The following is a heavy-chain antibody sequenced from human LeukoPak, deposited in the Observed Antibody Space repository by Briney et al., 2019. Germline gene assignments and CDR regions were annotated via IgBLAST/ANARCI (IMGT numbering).Heavy chain of an antibody. D-gene: IGHD3-22*01. J-gene: IGHJ3*02. CDR2: ISAYNSDT. CDR1: GYTITSYG. Sequence: APVKVSCKASGYTITSYGISWVRQPPGQGLEWLGWISAYNSDTNYAQNLKGRVIITTDTSTSTAYMALRSLRSDDTAVYYCARGGPAPHRISLIVVASSTDAFDIWGQGTMVTVSS. CDR3: ARGGPAPHRISLIVVASSTDAFDI. V-gene: IGHV1-18*04.